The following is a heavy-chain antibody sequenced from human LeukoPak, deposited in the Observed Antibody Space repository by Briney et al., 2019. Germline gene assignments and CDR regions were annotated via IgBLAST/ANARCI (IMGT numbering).Heavy chain of an antibody. D-gene: IGHD1/OR15-1a*01. Sequence: GGSLRLSCAASGFTFSSYWMSWVRQSPGKGLEWVANIKQDGSERYYMDSVKGRFTISRDNAKASLYLQMNSLRAEDMSVYYCARETTDDFFYYYMDVWGKGTTVTVSS. V-gene: IGHV3-7*01. CDR1: GFTFSSYW. CDR3: ARETTDDFFYYYMDV. CDR2: IKQDGSER. J-gene: IGHJ6*03.